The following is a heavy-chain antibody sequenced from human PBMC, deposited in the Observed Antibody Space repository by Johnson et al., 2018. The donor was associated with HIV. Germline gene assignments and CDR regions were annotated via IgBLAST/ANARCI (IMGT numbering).Heavy chain of an antibody. CDR2: LSGSGGST. CDR3: ARVSSSVTTARYGAFDI. J-gene: IGHJ3*02. CDR1: GFTFSSYA. D-gene: IGHD4-17*01. V-gene: IGHV3-23*04. Sequence: MQLVESGGGLVQPGGSLRLSCAASGFTFSSYAMSWFRQAPGKGLEWVSALSGSGGSTYYADSVKGRFTISRDNSKNTMYLQMNSLRAEDTAVYYCARVSSSVTTARYGAFDIWGQGTMVIVSS.